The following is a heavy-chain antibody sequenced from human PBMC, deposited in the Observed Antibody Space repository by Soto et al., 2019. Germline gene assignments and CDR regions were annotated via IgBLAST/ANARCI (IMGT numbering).Heavy chain of an antibody. CDR3: QRDPPEYYYDSSGSSDY. J-gene: IGHJ4*02. CDR2: IIPIFGTA. V-gene: IGHV1-69*06. Sequence: SVKVSCKASGGTFSSYAISWVRQAPGQGLEWMGGIIPIFGTANYAQKFQGRVTITADKSTSTAYMELSSLRSEEAAVYYCQRDPPEYYYDSSGSSDYWGQGTLVTVSS. CDR1: GGTFSSYA. D-gene: IGHD3-22*01.